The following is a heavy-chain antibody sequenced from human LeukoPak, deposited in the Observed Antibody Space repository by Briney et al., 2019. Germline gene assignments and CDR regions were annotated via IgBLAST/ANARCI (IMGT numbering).Heavy chain of an antibody. V-gene: IGHV3-30*03. D-gene: IGHD6-19*01. CDR3: ARGVRIAVAGNIDY. Sequence: PGGSLRLSCAASGFTFSSYGMSWVRQAPGKGLEWEAAISYDGSNKKYADSVKGRFTISRDNSKNTLYLQMNSLRAEDTAVYYCARGVRIAVAGNIDYWGQGTLVTVSS. CDR1: GFTFSSYG. J-gene: IGHJ4*02. CDR2: ISYDGSNK.